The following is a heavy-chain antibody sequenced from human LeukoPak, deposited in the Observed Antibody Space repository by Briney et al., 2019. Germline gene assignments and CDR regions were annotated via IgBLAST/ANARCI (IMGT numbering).Heavy chain of an antibody. CDR3: ARGFLGGTDQYFDS. CDR1: GFTFSTYA. Sequence: PGGSLRLSCAASGFTFSTYAISWVRQAPPKGLGWVSTIGGGGPTTDYADSVKDRFTISRDNSKNTLYLQMNSLRAEDTAVYFCARGFLGGTDQYFDSWGQGTLVTVSS. CDR2: IGGGGPTT. J-gene: IGHJ4*02. V-gene: IGHV3-23*01. D-gene: IGHD6-19*01.